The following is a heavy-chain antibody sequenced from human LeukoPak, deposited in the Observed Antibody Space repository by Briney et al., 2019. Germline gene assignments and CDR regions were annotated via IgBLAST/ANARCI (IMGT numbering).Heavy chain of an antibody. Sequence: GGSLRLSCAASGFTVSSNYMSWVRQAPGKRLEWVTVIHSGGSTYYADSVKGRFTISRDNSKNTLYLQMNSLRAEDTAVYYCARKTGYSSGWYKGGFDYWGQGTLVTVSS. CDR2: IHSGGST. CDR3: ARKTGYSSGWYKGGFDY. D-gene: IGHD6-19*01. CDR1: GFTVSSNY. J-gene: IGHJ4*02. V-gene: IGHV3-66*02.